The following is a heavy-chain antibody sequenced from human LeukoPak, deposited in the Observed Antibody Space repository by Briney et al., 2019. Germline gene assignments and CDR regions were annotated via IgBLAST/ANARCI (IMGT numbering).Heavy chain of an antibody. J-gene: IGHJ4*02. CDR3: AGGQSVGY. CDR2: IKEDGNEK. D-gene: IGHD4-23*01. CDR1: GFTFSNYW. Sequence: GGSLRLSCEVSGFTFSNYWMSWVRQAPGKGLEWVANIKEDGNEKYYVDSVRGRFTISRDNAKNSVYLQMNSLRVEDTAVYYCAGGQSVGYWGQGTLVTVPS. V-gene: IGHV3-7*01.